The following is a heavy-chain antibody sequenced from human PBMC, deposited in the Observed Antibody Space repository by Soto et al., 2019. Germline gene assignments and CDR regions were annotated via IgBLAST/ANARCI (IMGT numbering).Heavy chain of an antibody. D-gene: IGHD6-13*01. CDR1: GGTFSSYA. CDR2: IIPIFGTA. V-gene: IGHV1-69*13. CDR3: ARDTHLAAAGIPLYYFDY. J-gene: IGHJ4*02. Sequence: SVKVSCKASGGTFSSYAISWVRQAPGQGLEWMGGIIPIFGTANYAQKFQGRVTITADESTSTAYMELSSLRSEDTAVYYCARDTHLAAAGIPLYYFDYWGQGTLVTVS.